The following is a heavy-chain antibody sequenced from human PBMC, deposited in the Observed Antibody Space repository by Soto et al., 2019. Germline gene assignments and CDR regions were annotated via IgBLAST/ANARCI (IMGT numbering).Heavy chain of an antibody. V-gene: IGHV4-61*01. D-gene: IGHD4-17*01. CDR3: ASGRVTTTHSWVDP. Sequence: QVQLQEAGPGLVKPSETLSLTCTVSGGSVSSGSYYWSWIRQPPGKGLEWIGYIYYSGSTNYNPSLRRRVNISVDTSKTQFSLKLGSVPAADAAVYYCASGRVTTTHSWVDPWGQGTLVTVSS. CDR1: GGSVSSGSYY. J-gene: IGHJ5*02. CDR2: IYYSGST.